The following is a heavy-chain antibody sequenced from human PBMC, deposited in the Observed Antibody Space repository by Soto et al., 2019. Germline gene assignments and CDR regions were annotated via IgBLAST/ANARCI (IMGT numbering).Heavy chain of an antibody. Sequence: GGSLRLSCAASGFTFSSYAMHWVRQAPGKGLEWVAVISYDGSNKYYADSVKGRFTISRDNSKNTLYLQMNSLRAEDTAVYYCARDGHTVGYRLITYFDYWGQGTLVTVSS. D-gene: IGHD5-18*01. V-gene: IGHV3-30-3*01. CDR2: ISYDGSNK. J-gene: IGHJ4*02. CDR1: GFTFSSYA. CDR3: ARDGHTVGYRLITYFDY.